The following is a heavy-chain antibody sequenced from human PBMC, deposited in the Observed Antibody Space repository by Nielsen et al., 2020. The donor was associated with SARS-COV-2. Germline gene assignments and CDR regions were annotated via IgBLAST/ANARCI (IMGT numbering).Heavy chain of an antibody. J-gene: IGHJ4*02. D-gene: IGHD1-26*01. CDR1: GFTFSNAW. CDR3: TTEIGSYSDFDY. V-gene: IGHV3-15*01. Sequence: GGSLRLSCAASGFTFSNAWMSWVRQAPGKGLEWVGRIKSKTDGGTTDYAAPVKGRFTISRDDSKNTLYLQMNSLKTEDTAVYYCTTEIGSYSDFDYWGQGTLVTVSS. CDR2: IKSKTDGGTT.